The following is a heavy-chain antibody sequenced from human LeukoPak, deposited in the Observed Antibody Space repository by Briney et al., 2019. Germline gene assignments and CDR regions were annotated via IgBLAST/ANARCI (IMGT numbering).Heavy chain of an antibody. CDR2: TYYKSKWYN. CDR1: GDTVSSNSPA. D-gene: IGHD3-3*01. J-gene: IGHJ4*02. Sequence: SQTLSLTCAISGDTVSSNSPAWNWIRQSPSRGLEWLGRTYYKSKWYNDYAVSVKSRITINPDTSKNQFSLQLNSVTPEDTAIYYCARNMEGFDYWGQGTLVTVSS. CDR3: ARNMEGFDY. V-gene: IGHV6-1*01.